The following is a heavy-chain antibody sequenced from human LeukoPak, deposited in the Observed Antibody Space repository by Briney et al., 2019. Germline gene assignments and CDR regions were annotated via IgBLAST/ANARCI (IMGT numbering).Heavy chain of an antibody. J-gene: IGHJ4*02. D-gene: IGHD6-19*01. CDR3: ARDYSGWSQY. V-gene: IGHV3-21*01. CDR1: GFTFSTYS. CDR2: ISSDSNYI. Sequence: PGGSLRLSCAASGFTFSTYSMNWVRQAPGKGLEWVSSISSDSNYIYYADSVKGRFTISRDNAKNSLYLQMNSLRADDTAVYYCARDYSGWSQYWGQGTLVTVFS.